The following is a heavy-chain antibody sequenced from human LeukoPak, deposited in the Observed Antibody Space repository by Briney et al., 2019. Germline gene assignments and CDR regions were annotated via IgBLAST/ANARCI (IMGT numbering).Heavy chain of an antibody. V-gene: IGHV3-30*18. CDR1: GFSFSSYG. Sequence: GESLKISCASSGFSFSSYGMHGVRQAPGKGLEWVAVISYDGTNKDYADSVKGRFTISRDNSKNTLYLQMNSLRAEDSAVYYCAKEYSYGYWYFDLWGRGTLVTVSS. CDR3: AKEYSYGYWYFDL. D-gene: IGHD5-18*01. J-gene: IGHJ2*01. CDR2: ISYDGTNK.